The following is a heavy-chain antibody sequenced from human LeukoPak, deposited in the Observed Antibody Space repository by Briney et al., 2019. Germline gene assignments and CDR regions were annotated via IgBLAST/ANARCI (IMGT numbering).Heavy chain of an antibody. CDR1: GFTFSSYA. D-gene: IGHD2-15*01. J-gene: IGHJ4*02. Sequence: PGGSVRLSCADSGFTFSSYAMAWVRQAPGKGLEXXXAMNGGGTSIYYADSVKGRFTVSRDNSKNTVYLQMNSLRADDTAVYFCARGCSGDRCYDYWGQGTLVTVSS. CDR3: ARGCSGDRCYDY. V-gene: IGHV3-23*01. CDR2: MNGGGTSI.